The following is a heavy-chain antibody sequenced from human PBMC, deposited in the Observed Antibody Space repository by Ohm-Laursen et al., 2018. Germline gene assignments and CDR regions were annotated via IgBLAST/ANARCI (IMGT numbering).Heavy chain of an antibody. Sequence: ASVKVSCKAYGYTFTGYYMHWVRQAPGQGLACMGWINPNSGGTNYAQKFQGRVTMTWDTSISTDYMELSRLRSDDTAVYYCARPSRVGAKSFGYWGQGTMVTVSS. D-gene: IGHD1-26*01. CDR2: INPNSGGT. CDR1: GYTFTGYY. CDR3: ARPSRVGAKSFGY. J-gene: IGHJ4*02. V-gene: IGHV1-2*02.